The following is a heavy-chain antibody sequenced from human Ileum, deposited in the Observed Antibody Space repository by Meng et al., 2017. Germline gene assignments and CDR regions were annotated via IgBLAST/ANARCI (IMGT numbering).Heavy chain of an antibody. J-gene: IGHJ4*02. CDR3: TTFYAGY. Sequence: GQWVESGGGFVKPGGSLRLSCAASGFTFSDRWMTWVRQAPGKGLEWVGHIQSKADGGTTDYAAPVKGRFTISRDDSKSTLYLQMNSLKTEDTAVYYCTTFYAGYWGQGTLVTVSS. D-gene: IGHD3-16*01. V-gene: IGHV3-15*01. CDR2: IQSKADGGTT. CDR1: GFTFSDRW.